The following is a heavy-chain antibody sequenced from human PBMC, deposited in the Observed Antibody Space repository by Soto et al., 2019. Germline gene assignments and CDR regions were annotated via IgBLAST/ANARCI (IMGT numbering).Heavy chain of an antibody. CDR1: GGPISSYY. D-gene: IGHD6-6*01. V-gene: IGHV4-59*12. CDR3: ARGFSSSPPEY. Sequence: PSETLSLTCTVSGGPISSYYWSWIRQPPGKGLEWIGYIYYSGSTNYNPSLKSRVTISVDTSKNQFSLKLSSVTAADTAVYYCARGFSSSPPEYWGQGTLVTVSS. CDR2: IYYSGST. J-gene: IGHJ4*02.